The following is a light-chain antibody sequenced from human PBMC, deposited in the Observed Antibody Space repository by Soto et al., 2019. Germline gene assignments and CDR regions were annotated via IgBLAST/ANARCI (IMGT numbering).Light chain of an antibody. V-gene: IGKV1-5*03. J-gene: IGKJ1*01. CDR3: QHYNSYSEA. CDR1: QAIDSW. Sequence: DIEMTRAPSSVSASVGDRVTITCRASQAIDSWLAWYQQKPGKAPKLLIYKASTLKSGVPSRFSGSGSGTEFTLTISSLQPDDFATYYCQHYNSYSEAFGQGTKVDIK. CDR2: KAS.